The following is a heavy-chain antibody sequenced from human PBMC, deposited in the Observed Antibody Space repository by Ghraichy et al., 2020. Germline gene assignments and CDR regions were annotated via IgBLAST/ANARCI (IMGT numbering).Heavy chain of an antibody. CDR1: GLTFSNFA. CDR3: AKGKGSGGYVNWSFNI. V-gene: IGHV3-23*01. CDR2: ISGSGGSI. J-gene: IGHJ2*01. D-gene: IGHD3-10*01. Sequence: GGSLRLSCAVSGLTFSNFAMAWVRQAPGKGLEWVSTISGSGGSILYADSGKGRFIISRDNSRSTFYLQMNSLKAEDTAVYYCAKGKGSGGYVNWSFNIWGRGTPVTGS.